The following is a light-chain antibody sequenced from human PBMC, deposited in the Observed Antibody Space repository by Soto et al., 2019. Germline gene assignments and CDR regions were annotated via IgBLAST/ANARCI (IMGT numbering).Light chain of an antibody. CDR1: QSIYSH. V-gene: IGKV1-27*01. CDR3: QKYNSAPLT. CDR2: GTS. Sequence: DIHFTHSPSSVSASVEPLVPIPCRASQSIYSHLAWYQQKAGKAPELLIYGTSTLQAGVPSRFSGSGSGTEFTLTISSLQPEDVAAYYCQKYNSAPLTFGGGTKVDIK. J-gene: IGKJ4*01.